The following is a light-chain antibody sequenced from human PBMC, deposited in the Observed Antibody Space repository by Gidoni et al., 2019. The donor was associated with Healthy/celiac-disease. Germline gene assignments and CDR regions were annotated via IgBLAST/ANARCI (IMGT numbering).Light chain of an antibody. CDR1: QSVSSGY. V-gene: IGKV3-20*01. CDR2: GAS. J-gene: IGKJ2*04. Sequence: EMVLTQSQGTLSLSPGERATLSCRASQSVSSGYLAWYQQKPGQAPRLLIYGASSRATGIPDRFSGSGSGTDFTLTISRLEPEDFAVYYCQQYGSSPPMCSFGQGTKLEIK. CDR3: QQYGSSPPMCS.